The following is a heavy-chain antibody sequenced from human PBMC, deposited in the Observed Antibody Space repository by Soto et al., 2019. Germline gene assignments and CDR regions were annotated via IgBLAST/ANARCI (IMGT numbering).Heavy chain of an antibody. D-gene: IGHD5-12*01. CDR3: ASIPKADRDGYNS. CDR1: GGPIRSGDYY. V-gene: IGHV4-30-4*01. Sequence: PSETLSLTCSVSGGPIRSGDYYWSWIRQPPGKGLEWIGYIYYSGSTYYNPSLKSRVTISVDTSKNQFSLKLSSVTAADTAVYYCASIPKADRDGYNSWGQGTLVTVSS. J-gene: IGHJ5*02. CDR2: IYYSGST.